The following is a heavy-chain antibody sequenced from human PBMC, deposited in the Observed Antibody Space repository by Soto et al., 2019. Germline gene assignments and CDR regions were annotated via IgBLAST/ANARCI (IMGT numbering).Heavy chain of an antibody. V-gene: IGHV4-31*03. D-gene: IGHD3-22*01. CDR2: IYYSGST. CDR3: ARSYYYNSSGYLAYFAS. CDR1: GGSISSGGYY. J-gene: IGHJ4*02. Sequence: TLSLTCTVSGGSISSGGYYWSWIRQHPGKGLEWIGYIYYSGSTYYNPSLKSRVTISVDTSKNQFSLKLSSVTAADTSVYYCARSYYYNSSGYLAYFASGGKGPLVT.